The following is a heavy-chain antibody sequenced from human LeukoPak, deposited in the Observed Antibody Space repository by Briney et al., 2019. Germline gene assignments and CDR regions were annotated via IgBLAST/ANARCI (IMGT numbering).Heavy chain of an antibody. CDR2: ISGSGGST. CDR3: AKGEYYYDSSGYRTDY. Sequence: RAGGSLRLSCAASGFTFSSYAMSWVRQAPGKGLEWVSAISGSGGSTYYADSVKGRFTISRDNSKNTLYLQMNSLRAEDTAVYYCAKGEYYYDSSGYRTDYWGQGTLVTVSS. CDR1: GFTFSSYA. V-gene: IGHV3-23*01. D-gene: IGHD3-22*01. J-gene: IGHJ4*02.